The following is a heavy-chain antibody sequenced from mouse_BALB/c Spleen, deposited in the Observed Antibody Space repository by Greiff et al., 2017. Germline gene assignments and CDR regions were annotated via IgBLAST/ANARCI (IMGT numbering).Heavy chain of an antibody. CDR3: AYRSFAY. Sequence: VHVKQSGAELVKPGASVKLSCTASGFNIKDTYMHWVKQRPEQGLEWIGRIDPANGNTKYDPKFQGKATITADTSSNTAYLQLSSLTSEDTAVYYCAYRSFAYWGQGTLVTVSA. CDR1: GFNIKDTY. J-gene: IGHJ3*01. D-gene: IGHD2-14*01. V-gene: IGHV14-3*02. CDR2: IDPANGNT.